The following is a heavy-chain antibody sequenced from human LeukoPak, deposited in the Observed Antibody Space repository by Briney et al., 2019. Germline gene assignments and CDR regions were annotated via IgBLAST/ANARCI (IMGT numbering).Heavy chain of an antibody. Sequence: PGGSLRLSCAASGLTFSSYSMNWVRQAPGKGLEWVSYISSSSSTIYYADSVEGRFTISRDNRENSLYLQMNSLRPEDTALYYCAKDRAARGRGNYFYMDVWGKGTTVTVSS. D-gene: IGHD2/OR15-2a*01. J-gene: IGHJ6*03. CDR3: AKDRAARGRGNYFYMDV. CDR2: ISSSSSTI. V-gene: IGHV3-48*04. CDR1: GLTFSSYS.